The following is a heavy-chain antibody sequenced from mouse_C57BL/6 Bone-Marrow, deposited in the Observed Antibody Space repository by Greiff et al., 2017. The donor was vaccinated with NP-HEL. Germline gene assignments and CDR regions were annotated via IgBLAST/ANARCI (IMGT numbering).Heavy chain of an antibody. CDR2: IDPENGDT. CDR1: GFNIKDDY. D-gene: IGHD4-1*02. V-gene: IGHV14-4*01. J-gene: IGHJ3*01. CDR3: ALNWAWFAY. Sequence: VQLQQSGAELVRPGASVKLSCTASGFNIKDDYMHWVKQRPEQGLEWIGWIDPENGDTEYASKFQGKATITADTSSNTAYLQLSSLTSEDTAVYYCALNWAWFAYWGQGTLVTVSA.